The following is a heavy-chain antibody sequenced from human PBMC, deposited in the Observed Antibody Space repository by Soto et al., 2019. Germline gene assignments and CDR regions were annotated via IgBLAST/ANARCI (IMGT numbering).Heavy chain of an antibody. CDR2: IIPIFGTA. Sequence: SVKVSCKASGGTFSSYAISWVRQAPGQGLEWMGGIIPIFGTANYAQKFQGRVTITADKSTSTAYMELSSLRSEDTAVYYCARNYDSSGYPRGELRNWFDPWGQGXLVTVYS. J-gene: IGHJ5*02. CDR3: ARNYDSSGYPRGELRNWFDP. CDR1: GGTFSSYA. D-gene: IGHD3-22*01. V-gene: IGHV1-69*06.